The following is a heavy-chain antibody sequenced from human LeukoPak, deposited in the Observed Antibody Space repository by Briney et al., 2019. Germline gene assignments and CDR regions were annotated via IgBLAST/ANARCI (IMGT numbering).Heavy chain of an antibody. V-gene: IGHV3-11*01. Sequence: GGSLRLSCAASGFTFSDYYMSWIRQAPGKGLEWVSYIGSSGSTIYYADSVKGRFTISRDNANNSLYLQMNSLRAEDTAVYYCARVHSGSYYGIDYWGQGTLVTVSS. CDR2: IGSSGSTI. J-gene: IGHJ4*02. CDR3: ARVHSGSYYGIDY. D-gene: IGHD3-10*01. CDR1: GFTFSDYY.